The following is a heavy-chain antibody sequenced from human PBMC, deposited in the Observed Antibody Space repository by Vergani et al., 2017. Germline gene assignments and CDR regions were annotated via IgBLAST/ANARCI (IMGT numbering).Heavy chain of an antibody. Sequence: QVQLVESGGGVVQPGRSLRLSCAASGFTFSSYAMHRVRQAPGKGLEWVAVISYDGSNKYYADSVKGRFTISRDNSKNTLYLQMNSLRAEDTAVYYCARDGGDTSTTLEGYYYYYYMDVWGKGTTVTVSS. CDR1: GFTFSSYA. CDR3: ARDGGDTSTTLEGYYYYYYMDV. J-gene: IGHJ6*03. CDR2: ISYDGSNK. D-gene: IGHD1-7*01. V-gene: IGHV3-30-3*01.